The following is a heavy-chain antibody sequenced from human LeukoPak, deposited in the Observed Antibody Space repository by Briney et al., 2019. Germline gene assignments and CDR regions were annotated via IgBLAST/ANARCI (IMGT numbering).Heavy chain of an antibody. CDR1: VGSISSGGYY. CDR2: ISYSGIA. CDR3: ARVLSAYYFDF. J-gene: IGHJ4*02. V-gene: IGHV4-31*03. Sequence: SETVSLTCTVSVGSISSGGYYWSWIRQHPGKGLEWIGCISYSGIACYNRSLKSRVIVSVGQSMNQFSLDLSAVTGADTALYYCARVLSAYYFDFWGQGTLVTVYS.